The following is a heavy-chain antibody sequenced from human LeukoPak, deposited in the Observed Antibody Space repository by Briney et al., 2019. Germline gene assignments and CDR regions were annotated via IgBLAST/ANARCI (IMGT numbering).Heavy chain of an antibody. V-gene: IGHV4-4*02. J-gene: IGHJ4*02. CDR2: IYHSGST. Sequence: PSQTLSLTCTVSGDSISSDNYYWSWVRQPPGKGLEWIGEIYHSGSTNYNPSLKSRVTISVDKSKNQFSLKLSSVTAADTAVYYCAREGSGSYVGDWGQGTLVTVSS. CDR3: AREGSGSYVGD. CDR1: GDSISSDNYY. D-gene: IGHD1-26*01.